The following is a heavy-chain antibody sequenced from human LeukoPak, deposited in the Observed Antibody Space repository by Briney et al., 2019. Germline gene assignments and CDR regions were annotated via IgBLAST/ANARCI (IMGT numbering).Heavy chain of an antibody. CDR1: GGSITINNYY. V-gene: IGHV4-39*01. CDR2: IVYSGST. J-gene: IGHJ4*02. Sequence: SETLSLTCTVSGGSITINNYYWAWIRQPPGQGLEWIGSIVYSGSTYYSPSLKSRFTISVDTSKNQFSLNLISVTAADTAVYYCARHEVNPNFDYWGQGTLVTVSS. CDR3: ARHEVNPNFDY.